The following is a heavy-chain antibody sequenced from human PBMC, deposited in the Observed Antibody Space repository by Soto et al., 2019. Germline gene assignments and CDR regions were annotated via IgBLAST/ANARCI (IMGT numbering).Heavy chain of an antibody. V-gene: IGHV4-31*03. J-gene: IGHJ4*02. CDR2: IYHSGST. Sequence: QVKLQESGPGLVQPAQTLSLSCTVSGGSITSGGIYWSWLRQHPRQGLEWIGYIYHSGSTTYNPSPTSRVPLSVDTSKNQFSLTVTSLTVADTAVYYCARFNSRSGTEYFDYWGQGTLVTVSS. CDR1: GGSITSGGIY. CDR3: ARFNSRSGTEYFDY. D-gene: IGHD6-19*01.